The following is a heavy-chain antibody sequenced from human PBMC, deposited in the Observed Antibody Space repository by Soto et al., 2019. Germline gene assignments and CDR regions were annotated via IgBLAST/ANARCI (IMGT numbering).Heavy chain of an antibody. J-gene: IGHJ4*02. D-gene: IGHD7-27*01. CDR1: GFTFSSYG. CDR2: IWYDGSNK. CDR3: AREGGETGEFDY. V-gene: IGHV3-33*01. Sequence: QVQLVESGGGVVQPGRSLRLSCVASGFTFSSYGMHWVRQAPGKGLEWVAVIWYDGSNKYYADSVKGRFTISRDNSKNTLYLQMNSLRAEDTAVYYCAREGGETGEFDYWGQGTLVTVSS.